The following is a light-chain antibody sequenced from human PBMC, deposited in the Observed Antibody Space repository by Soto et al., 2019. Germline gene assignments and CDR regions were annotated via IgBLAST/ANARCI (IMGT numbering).Light chain of an antibody. CDR2: DTS. V-gene: IGKV3-15*01. CDR3: QQYNNWPPIT. CDR1: QSVSSN. Sequence: EIVLTQSPGTLSLSPVERATLSCRASQSVSSNLVWYQQKPGQAPRLLIYDTSTRATGIPARFSGSGSGTEFTLTISSLQSEDFAVYYCQQYNNWPPITFGQGTRLEIK. J-gene: IGKJ5*01.